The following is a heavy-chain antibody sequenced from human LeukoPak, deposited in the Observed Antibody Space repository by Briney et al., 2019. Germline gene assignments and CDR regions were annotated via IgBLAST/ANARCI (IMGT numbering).Heavy chain of an antibody. J-gene: IGHJ5*02. D-gene: IGHD2-21*01. CDR2: INSDGSST. CDR1: GFSFSSYW. V-gene: IGHV3-74*01. CDR3: ARDLVGGRWFDP. Sequence: DPGGSLRLSCAASGFSFSSYWMHWVRQAPGKGLVWVSRINSDGSSTTYADSVKGRFTISRDNAKNTLYLQMNSLRAEDTAVYYCARDLVGGRWFDPWGQGTLVTVSS.